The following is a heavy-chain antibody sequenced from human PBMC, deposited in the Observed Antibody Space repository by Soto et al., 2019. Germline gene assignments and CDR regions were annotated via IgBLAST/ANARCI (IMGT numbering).Heavy chain of an antibody. CDR1: GFTLFDYA. D-gene: IGHD2-2*01. CDR2: ISWNGGPI. J-gene: IGHJ4*02. Sequence: EVQLLESGGGSVQPGRSLRLSCAASGFTLFDYAMHWVRQAPGKGLEWVAGISWNGGPIGYADSVKGRFTIARDNAKNSLYLQMNGLRAEDTALYYCVKDGYCSSTSCYGHDFDYWGQGTLVIVSS. V-gene: IGHV3-9*01. CDR3: VKDGYCSSTSCYGHDFDY.